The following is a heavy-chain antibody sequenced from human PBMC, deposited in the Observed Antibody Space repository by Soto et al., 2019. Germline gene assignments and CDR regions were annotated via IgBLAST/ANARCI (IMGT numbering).Heavy chain of an antibody. D-gene: IGHD1-7*01. CDR1: GFTFSDYY. CDR2: SRDKGNSYST. CDR3: TRSIPGTNSSDY. J-gene: IGHJ4*02. Sequence: EVQLVESGGGLVQPGGSLRLSCAGSGFTFSDYYIDWVRQAPGKGLEWVGRSRDKGNSYSTDYAASVKGRFTVSRDASKNSLYLQMTSLKTEDTALYSCTRSIPGTNSSDYWGQGTLVTVSS. V-gene: IGHV3-72*01.